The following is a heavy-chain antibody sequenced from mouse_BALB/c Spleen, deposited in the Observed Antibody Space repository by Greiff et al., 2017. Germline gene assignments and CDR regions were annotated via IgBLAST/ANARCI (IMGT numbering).Heavy chain of an antibody. V-gene: IGHV2-2*02. CDR3: ARNLDLSLAWFAY. J-gene: IGHJ3*01. Sequence: QVQLKQSGPGLVQPSQSLSITCTVSGFSLTSYGVHWVRQSPGKGLEWLGVIWSGGSTDYNAAFISRLSISKDNSKSQVFFKMNSLQANDTAIYYCARNLDLSLAWFAYWGQGTLVTVSA. CDR2: IWSGGST. CDR1: GFSLTSYG. D-gene: IGHD2-3*01.